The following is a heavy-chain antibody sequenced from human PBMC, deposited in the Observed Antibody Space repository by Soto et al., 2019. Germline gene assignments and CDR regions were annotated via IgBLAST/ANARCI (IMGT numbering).Heavy chain of an antibody. CDR2: IIPIFGTA. CDR1: GGTFSTYA. J-gene: IGHJ6*02. V-gene: IGHV1-69*12. Sequence: QVQLVQSGAEVKKPGSSVKVSCKSSGGTFSTYAISWVRQAPGQGLEWMGGIIPIFGTANYAQKFQGRVTITVDESTNKAYMELISLRSEDTAVYYCARDEMVVATGSRTWHYYYGMDVWGQGTTVTVSS. CDR3: ARDEMVVATGSRTWHYYYGMDV. D-gene: IGHD2-15*01.